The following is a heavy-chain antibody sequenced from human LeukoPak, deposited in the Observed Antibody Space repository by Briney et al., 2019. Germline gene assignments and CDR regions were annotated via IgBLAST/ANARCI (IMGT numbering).Heavy chain of an antibody. V-gene: IGHV4-34*01. D-gene: IGHD3-22*01. J-gene: IGHJ4*02. CDR2: INHSGST. CDR1: GGSFSGYY. Sequence: SETLSLTCAVYGGSFSGYYWSWIRQPPGKGLGWIGEINHSGSTNYNPSLKSRVTISVDTSKNQFSLKLSSVTAADTAVYYCARKRVREGPGNYYDSSGYYAFDYWGQGTLVTVSS. CDR3: ARKRVREGPGNYYDSSGYYAFDY.